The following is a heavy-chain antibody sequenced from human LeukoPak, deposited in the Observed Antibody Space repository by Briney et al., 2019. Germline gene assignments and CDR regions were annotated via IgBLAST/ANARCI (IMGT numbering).Heavy chain of an antibody. CDR3: ARLSSSWYYFDY. V-gene: IGHV4-39*07. Sequence: SETLSLTCTVSGGSISSSSYYWGWIRQPPGKGLEWIGSIYYSGGTYYNPSLKSRVTISVDTSKNQFSLKLSSVTAADTAVYYCARLSSSWYYFDYWGQGTLVTVSS. CDR2: IYYSGGT. CDR1: GGSISSSSYY. J-gene: IGHJ4*02. D-gene: IGHD6-13*01.